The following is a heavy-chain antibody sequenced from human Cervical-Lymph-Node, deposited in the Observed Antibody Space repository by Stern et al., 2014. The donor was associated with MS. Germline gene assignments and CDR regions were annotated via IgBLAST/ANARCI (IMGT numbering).Heavy chain of an antibody. Sequence: VQLEESGPGLVRPSGTLSLTCAVSGDSISNDNWWSWVRQPPGKGLEWIGEVYHTGSANYDPSLKSRVTISVDKSKNQFSLRLTSMTAADTAVYYCARDQGFQLMNSWGQGTLVIVSS. CDR1: GDSISNDNW. D-gene: IGHD2-2*01. CDR3: ARDQGFQLMNS. J-gene: IGHJ4*02. CDR2: VYHTGSA. V-gene: IGHV4-4*02.